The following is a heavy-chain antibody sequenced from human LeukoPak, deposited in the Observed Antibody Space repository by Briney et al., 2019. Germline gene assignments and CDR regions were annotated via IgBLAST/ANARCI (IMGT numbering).Heavy chain of an antibody. CDR1: GYTLTELS. Sequence: ASVKVSCKVSGYTLTELSMHWVRQAPGKGLEWMGGFDPEDGETIYAQKFQGRVTMTGDTSTDTAYMELSSLRSEDTAVYYCATEGLGGGYDYWGQGTLVTVSS. J-gene: IGHJ4*02. D-gene: IGHD5-12*01. V-gene: IGHV1-24*01. CDR2: FDPEDGET. CDR3: ATEGLGGGYDY.